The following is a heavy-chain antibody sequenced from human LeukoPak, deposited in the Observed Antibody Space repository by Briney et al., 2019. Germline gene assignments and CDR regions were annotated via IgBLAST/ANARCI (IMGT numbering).Heavy chain of an antibody. CDR1: GYTLSELS. J-gene: IGHJ4*02. Sequence: ASVKVSCKVSGYTLSELSMHWVRQAPGNGLEWMGGFDPEDGETIYAQKFQGRVTMTEDTSTDTAYMELSSLRSEDTAVYYCVTGITRWFGGVIVTDYWGQGTLVTVSS. D-gene: IGHD3-16*02. CDR3: VTGITRWFGGVIVTDY. V-gene: IGHV1-24*01. CDR2: FDPEDGET.